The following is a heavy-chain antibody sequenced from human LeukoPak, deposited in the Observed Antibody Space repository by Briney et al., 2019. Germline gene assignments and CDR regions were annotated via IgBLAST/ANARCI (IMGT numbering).Heavy chain of an antibody. CDR3: ARGHLVYYFDY. J-gene: IGHJ4*02. V-gene: IGHV1-2*02. CDR1: GYTFTGYY. CDR2: INPNSGGT. D-gene: IGHD3-9*01. Sequence: GASVKVSCKASGYTFTGYYMHWVRQAPGQGLEWMGWINPNSGGTKYAQKFQGRVTMTRDTSISTAYMELSRLRSDDTALYYCARGHLVYYFDYWGQGTLVTVSS.